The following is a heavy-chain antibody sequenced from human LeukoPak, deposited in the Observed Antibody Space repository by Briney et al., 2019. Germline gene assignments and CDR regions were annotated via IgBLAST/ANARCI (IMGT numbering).Heavy chain of an antibody. CDR3: AKAYRGDHSDY. V-gene: IGHV3-23*01. CDR1: GFTFSTYA. D-gene: IGHD4-17*01. Sequence: GGSLRLSCEASGFTFSTYAMTWVRQTPEKGLEWVSGISGSGGNTYYADSVKGWFTISRDNFKDTLYLQMNSLRAEDTAMYYCAKAYRGDHSDYWGRGTLVTVSS. CDR2: ISGSGGNT. J-gene: IGHJ4*02.